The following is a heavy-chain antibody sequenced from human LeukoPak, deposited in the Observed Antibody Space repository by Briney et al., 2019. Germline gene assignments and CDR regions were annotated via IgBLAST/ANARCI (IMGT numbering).Heavy chain of an antibody. CDR2: IYYSGST. CDR1: GGSISSGDYY. V-gene: IGHV4-30-4*01. J-gene: IGHJ4*02. D-gene: IGHD2-15*01. Sequence: SETLSLTCTVSGGSISSGDYYWSWIRQPPGKGLEWIGYIYYSGSTYYNPSLKSRVTISVDTSKNQFSLKLSPVTAADTAVYYCARIRYCSGGSCYRFRTHFDYWGQGTLVTVSP. CDR3: ARIRYCSGGSCYRFRTHFDY.